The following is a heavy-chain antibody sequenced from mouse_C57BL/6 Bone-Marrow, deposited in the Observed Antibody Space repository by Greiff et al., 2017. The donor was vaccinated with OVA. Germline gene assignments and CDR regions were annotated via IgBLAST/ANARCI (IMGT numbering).Heavy chain of an antibody. Sequence: EVMLVESGGDLVKPGGSLKLSCAASGFTFSSYGMSWVRQTPDKRLEWVATISSGGSYTYYPDSVKGRFTISRDHAKNTLYLQMSSLKSEDTAMYYCARWLLLAWFAYWGQGTLVTVSA. CDR3: ARWLLLAWFAY. CDR2: ISSGGSYT. V-gene: IGHV5-6*01. D-gene: IGHD2-3*01. CDR1: GFTFSSYG. J-gene: IGHJ3*01.